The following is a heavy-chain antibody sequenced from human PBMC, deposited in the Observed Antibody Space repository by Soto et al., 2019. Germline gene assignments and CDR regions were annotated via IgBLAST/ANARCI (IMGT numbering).Heavy chain of an antibody. Sequence: PRGSLRLSCAASGFTFSSYSMNWVRQAPGKGLEWVSSISSSSSYIYYADSVKGRFTISRDNAKNSLYLQMNSLRAEDTAVYYCARDDGLYYDSSGYFSYYYGMDVWGQGTTVT. J-gene: IGHJ6*02. CDR1: GFTFSSYS. V-gene: IGHV3-21*01. CDR2: ISSSSSYI. D-gene: IGHD3-22*01. CDR3: ARDDGLYYDSSGYFSYYYGMDV.